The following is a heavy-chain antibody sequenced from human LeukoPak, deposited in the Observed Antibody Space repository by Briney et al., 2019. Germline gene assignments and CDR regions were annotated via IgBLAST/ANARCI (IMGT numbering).Heavy chain of an antibody. Sequence: GGSLRLSCAASGFTFSSYAMSWVRQAPGKGLEWVSAISGSGGSTYYADSVKGRFTISRDNSKNTLYLQMSSLRPEDTALYYCVKDKHRDGYTYGVYDSWGQGTLITVSS. CDR3: VKDKHRDGYTYGVYDS. D-gene: IGHD5-18*01. CDR1: GFTFSSYA. J-gene: IGHJ5*01. V-gene: IGHV3-23*01. CDR2: ISGSGGST.